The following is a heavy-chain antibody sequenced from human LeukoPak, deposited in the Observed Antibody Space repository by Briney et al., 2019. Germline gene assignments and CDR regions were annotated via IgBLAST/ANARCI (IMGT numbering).Heavy chain of an antibody. D-gene: IGHD2-15*01. CDR3: ARGPKACSGGSCYCFAFDI. J-gene: IGHJ3*02. CDR1: GFTFSSSW. Sequence: GGSLRLSCAASGFTFSSSWMHWVRQAPGKGLVWVSRINSDGSTTNYADSVKGRFIISRDNAKNTLYLQMNSLRAEDTAVYYCARGPKACSGGSCYCFAFDIWGQGTMVTVSS. CDR2: INSDGSTT. V-gene: IGHV3-74*01.